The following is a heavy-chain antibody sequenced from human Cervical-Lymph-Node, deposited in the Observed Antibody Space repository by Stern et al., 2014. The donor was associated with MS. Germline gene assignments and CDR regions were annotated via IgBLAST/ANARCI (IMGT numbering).Heavy chain of an antibody. Sequence: QVQLVESGGGVVQPGKSLRLSCAAAGFTFNRYGMHWVRQAPGKVLEWVALIWFDGSYKYYADSLKGRFSISRDNSNNTLYLQMNSLRAEDTAVYYCARVLRDGYNSVDAFDIWGQGTRVTVSS. CDR3: ARVLRDGYNSVDAFDI. CDR1: GFTFNRYG. J-gene: IGHJ3*02. CDR2: IWFDGSYK. V-gene: IGHV3-33*01. D-gene: IGHD5-24*01.